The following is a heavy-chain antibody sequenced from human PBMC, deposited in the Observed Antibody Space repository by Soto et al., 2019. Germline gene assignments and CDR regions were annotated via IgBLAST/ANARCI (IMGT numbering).Heavy chain of an antibody. CDR3: ARDQPGGLFGRAYYFDY. Sequence: GGSLRLSCAASGFTFSSYSMNWVRQAPGKGLEWVSYISSSSSTIYYADSVKGRFSISRDNAKNSLYLQMNSLSDEDTAVYYCARDQPGGLFGRAYYFDYWGQGTLVTVSS. CDR1: GFTFSSYS. J-gene: IGHJ4*02. CDR2: ISSSSSTI. V-gene: IGHV3-48*02. D-gene: IGHD3-10*01.